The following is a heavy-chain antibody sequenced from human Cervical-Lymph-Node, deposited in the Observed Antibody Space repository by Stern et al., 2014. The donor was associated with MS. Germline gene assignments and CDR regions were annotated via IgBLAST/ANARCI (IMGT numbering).Heavy chain of an antibody. CDR2: IWYDGSNK. V-gene: IGHV3-33*01. CDR3: ARDQPTAGFDY. J-gene: IGHJ4*02. D-gene: IGHD1-14*01. Sequence: VQLVESGGGVVQPGRSLRLSCAASGFTFSSYGMHWVRQAPGKGLAWVAVIWYDGSNKYYADSVKGRFTISRDNSKNTLYLQMNSLRAEDTAVYYCARDQPTAGFDYWGQGTLVTVSS. CDR1: GFTFSSYG.